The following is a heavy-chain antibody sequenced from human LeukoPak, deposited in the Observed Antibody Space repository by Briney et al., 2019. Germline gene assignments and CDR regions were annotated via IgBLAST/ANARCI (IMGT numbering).Heavy chain of an antibody. J-gene: IGHJ4*02. CDR3: SRDLRGRDDY. CDR1: GFTFSSYW. CDR2: INTGGSTT. Sequence: GGSLRLSCAASGFTFSSYWMHWVRQAPGKGLVWVSRINTGGSTTDYADSVKGRFAISRDNAKNTLYLQMNSLRAEDTAVYYCSRDLRGRDDYWGQGILVIVSS. D-gene: IGHD5-24*01. V-gene: IGHV3-74*01.